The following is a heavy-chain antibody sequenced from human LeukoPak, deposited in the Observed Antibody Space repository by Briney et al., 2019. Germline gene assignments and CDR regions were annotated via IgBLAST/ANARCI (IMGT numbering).Heavy chain of an antibody. V-gene: IGHV1-69*05. J-gene: IGHJ4*02. Sequence: ASVKVSCKASGGTFSSYAISWVRQAPGQGLEWMGGIIPIFGTANYAQKLQGRVTITTDESTSTAYMELSSLRSEDTAVYYCARVSGDSSGYYYFDYWGQGTLVTVSS. CDR2: IIPIFGTA. CDR1: GGTFSSYA. D-gene: IGHD3-22*01. CDR3: ARVSGDSSGYYYFDY.